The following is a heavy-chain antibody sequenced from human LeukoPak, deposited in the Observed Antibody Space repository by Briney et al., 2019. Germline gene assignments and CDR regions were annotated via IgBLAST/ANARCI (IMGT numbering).Heavy chain of an antibody. CDR1: GGSISSSGSY. CDR2: IYYSGNT. V-gene: IGHV4-39*01. Sequence: PSETLSLTCTVSGGSISSSGSYWGWIRQPPGKGLEWIGSIYYSGNTYYNPSLKSRVTISVDTSKNQFSLKLSSVTAADTTVYYCARQSVFWYFDLWGRGTLVTVSS. J-gene: IGHJ2*01. CDR3: ARQSVFWYFDL.